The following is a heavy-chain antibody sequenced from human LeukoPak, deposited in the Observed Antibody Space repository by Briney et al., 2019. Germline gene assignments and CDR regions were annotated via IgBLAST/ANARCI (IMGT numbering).Heavy chain of an antibody. CDR3: ARHVTGAPFDY. CDR2: IYPGDSDT. Sequence: GESLKISCKGSGYNFAHHWIGWLRQMPGKGLDGRGIIYPGDSDTRYSPSFEGQVIISADESISTAYLQWSTLKASDTAMYYCARHVTGAPFDYWGQGTLVTVSS. CDR1: GYNFAHHW. D-gene: IGHD2-21*02. V-gene: IGHV5-51*01. J-gene: IGHJ4*02.